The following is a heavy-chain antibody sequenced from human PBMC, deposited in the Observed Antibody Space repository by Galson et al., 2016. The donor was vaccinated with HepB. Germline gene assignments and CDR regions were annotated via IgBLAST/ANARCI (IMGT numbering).Heavy chain of an antibody. CDR3: AKDQGYYDFWSGYSMAPIYDY. CDR1: GFTFSSYA. D-gene: IGHD3-3*01. Sequence: SLRLSCAASGFTFSSYAMRWVRQAPGKGLEWVSAISGSGGSTYYADSVKGRFTISSDNSKNTLYLQVNSLRAEDTAVYYCAKDQGYYDFWSGYSMAPIYDYWGQGTRVTVSS. J-gene: IGHJ4*02. V-gene: IGHV3-23*01. CDR2: ISGSGGST.